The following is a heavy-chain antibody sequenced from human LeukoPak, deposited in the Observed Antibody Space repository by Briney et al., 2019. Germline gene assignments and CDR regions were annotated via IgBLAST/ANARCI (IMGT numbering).Heavy chain of an antibody. D-gene: IGHD1-1*01. J-gene: IGHJ4*02. CDR3: ARDVNWAFDS. CDR1: GFTFNYYS. V-gene: IGHV3-48*04. Sequence: GGSLRLSCAASGFTFNYYSMNWVRQAPGKGLEWISYISGDSGATPYADSVRGRFTISRDNAKNSLYLQMNSLRAEDTAVYYCARDVNWAFDSWGQGTLVTVSS. CDR2: ISGDSGAT.